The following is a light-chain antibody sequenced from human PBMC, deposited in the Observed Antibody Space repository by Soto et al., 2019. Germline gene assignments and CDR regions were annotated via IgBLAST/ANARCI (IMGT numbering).Light chain of an antibody. CDR3: AAWDDSLSGTYV. Sequence: QSVLTQPPSASGTPGQRVTISCSGSSSNIGTNYVYWYQQLPGTAPKLLIYGNNQRPSGVPDRFSGSKSGTSASLAISGLQSEDEADYYCAAWDDSLSGTYVFGTGTKVTVL. CDR1: SSNIGTNY. V-gene: IGLV1-47*02. CDR2: GNN. J-gene: IGLJ1*01.